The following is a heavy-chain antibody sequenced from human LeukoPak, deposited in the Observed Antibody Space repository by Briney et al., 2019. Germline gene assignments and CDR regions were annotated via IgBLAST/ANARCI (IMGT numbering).Heavy chain of an antibody. CDR2: IYYSGST. CDR1: GGSINSYY. D-gene: IGHD3-16*02. J-gene: IGHJ4*02. Sequence: PSETLSLTCTVSGGSINSYYWSWIRQPPGKGLEWIGYIYYSGSTNYNPSLKSRVTISVDTSKNQFSLKLSSVTAADTAVYYCARAYSVIVPIFDYWGQGTLVTVSS. CDR3: ARAYSVIVPIFDY. V-gene: IGHV4-59*01.